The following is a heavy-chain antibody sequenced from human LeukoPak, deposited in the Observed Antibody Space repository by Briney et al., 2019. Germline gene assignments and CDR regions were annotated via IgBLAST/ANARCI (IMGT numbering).Heavy chain of an antibody. V-gene: IGHV4-61*02. CDR1: GCSISSGSYY. CDR3: ARSPTTAQQWLGYYFYYMDV. D-gene: IGHD6-19*01. J-gene: IGHJ6*03. Sequence: SETLSLTCTASGCSISSGSYYWSWIRQPAGKGLEWIGRIYTSGSTNYNPSLKSRVTISVDTSKNQFSLKLSSVTAGDTAVYYCARSPTTAQQWLGYYFYYMDVWGKGTTVTVSS. CDR2: IYTSGST.